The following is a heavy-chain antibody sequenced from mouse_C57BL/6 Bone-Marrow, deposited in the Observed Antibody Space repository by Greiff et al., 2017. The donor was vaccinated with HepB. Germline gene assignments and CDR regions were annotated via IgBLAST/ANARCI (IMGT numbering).Heavy chain of an antibody. Sequence: VQRVESGAELVRPGASVTLSCKASGYTFTDYEMHWVKQTPVHGLEWIGAIDPETGGTAYNQKFKGKAILTADKSSSTAYMELRSLTSEDSAVYYCTRSRRGFITTFYAMDYWGQGTSVTVSS. CDR1: GYTFTDYE. CDR3: TRSRRGFITTFYAMDY. CDR2: IDPETGGT. J-gene: IGHJ4*01. V-gene: IGHV1-15*01. D-gene: IGHD1-1*01.